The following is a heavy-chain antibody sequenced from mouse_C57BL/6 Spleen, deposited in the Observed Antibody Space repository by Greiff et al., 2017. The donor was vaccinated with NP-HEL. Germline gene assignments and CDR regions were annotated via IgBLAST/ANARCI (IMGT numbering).Heavy chain of an antibody. Sequence: VQVVESGAELARPGASVKLSCKASGYTFTSYGISWVKQRTGQGLEWIGEIYPRSGNTYYNEKFKGKATLTADKSSSTAYMELRSLTSEDSAVYFCARHGSSPYWYFDVWGTGTTVTVSS. CDR3: ARHGSSPYWYFDV. CDR2: IYPRSGNT. D-gene: IGHD1-1*01. V-gene: IGHV1-81*01. CDR1: GYTFTSYG. J-gene: IGHJ1*03.